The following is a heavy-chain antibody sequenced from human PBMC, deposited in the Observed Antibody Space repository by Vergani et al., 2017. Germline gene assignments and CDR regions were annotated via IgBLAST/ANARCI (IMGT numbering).Heavy chain of an antibody. V-gene: IGHV4-61*02. CDR1: GGSISSGSYY. CDR3: ARSLSQWLVLGWFDP. J-gene: IGHJ5*02. CDR2: IYTSGST. Sequence: QVQLQESGPGLVKPSQTLSLTCTVSGGSISSGSYYWSWIRQPAGKGLEWIGRIYTSGSTNYNPSLKSRVTISVDTSKNQFSLKLSSVTAADTAVYYCARSLSQWLVLGWFDPWGQGTLVTVSS. D-gene: IGHD6-19*01.